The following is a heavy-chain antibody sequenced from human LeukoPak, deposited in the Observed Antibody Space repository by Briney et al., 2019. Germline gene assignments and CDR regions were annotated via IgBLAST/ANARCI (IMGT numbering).Heavy chain of an antibody. CDR1: GYTFTSYA. J-gene: IGHJ4*02. V-gene: IGHV1-3*01. D-gene: IGHD5-18*01. Sequence: ASVKVSCKASGYTFTSYAMHWVRQAPGQRLGWMGWINAGNGNTKYSQKFQGRVTITRDTSASTAYMELSSLRSEDTAVYYCAREKVEGNQIQLWLLFDYWGQGTLVTVSS. CDR3: AREKVEGNQIQLWLLFDY. CDR2: INAGNGNT.